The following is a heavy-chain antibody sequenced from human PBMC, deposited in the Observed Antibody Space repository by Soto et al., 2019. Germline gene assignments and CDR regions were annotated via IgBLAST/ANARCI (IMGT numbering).Heavy chain of an antibody. J-gene: IGHJ5*02. CDR3: ARAPAYDSGWYDH. V-gene: IGHV3-9*01. CDR1: GFTFDDYA. CDR2: INWNSGRI. Sequence: PGGSLRLSCAASGFTFDDYAMHWVRQAPGKGLEWVSGINWNSGRIGYADSVKGRFTISRDNAKNSLYLQMNRLRAEDTAFYYCARAPAYDSGWYDHWGQGTVVTVSS. D-gene: IGHD3-22*01.